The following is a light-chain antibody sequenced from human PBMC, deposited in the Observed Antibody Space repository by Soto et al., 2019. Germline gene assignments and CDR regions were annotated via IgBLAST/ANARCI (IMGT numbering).Light chain of an antibody. CDR3: QQYNIWPQT. Sequence: EIVMTQSPATLSVSPGERATLSCRASQSVSVNLAWYRQRPGQAPRLLIYGASTRATGIPARFSGSGSGTEFTLTINCLQSEDFAVYYCQQYNIWPQTFGQGTKVEIK. CDR2: GAS. J-gene: IGKJ1*01. V-gene: IGKV3-15*01. CDR1: QSVSVN.